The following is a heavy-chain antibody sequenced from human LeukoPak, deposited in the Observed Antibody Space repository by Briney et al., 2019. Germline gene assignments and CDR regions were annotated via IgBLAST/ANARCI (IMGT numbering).Heavy chain of an antibody. J-gene: IGHJ4*02. V-gene: IGHV4-34*01. D-gene: IGHD5-18*01. CDR3: ARGQKYRSGYTVTELGSGYFDY. Sequence: PSETLSLTCSVYGGSFSDYDWSWIRQPPGKGLEWIGEINQSGSTNENPSLKSRVTMSVDTSKSQFSLNLRSVTATDTAVYYCARGQKYRSGYTVTELGSGYFDYWGQGTLVTVSS. CDR2: INQSGST. CDR1: GGSFSDYD.